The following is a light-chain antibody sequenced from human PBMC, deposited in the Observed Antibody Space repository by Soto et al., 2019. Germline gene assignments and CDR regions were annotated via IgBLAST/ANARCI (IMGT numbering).Light chain of an antibody. V-gene: IGKV1-39*01. CDR3: QQTLSFPPT. CDR1: QSISSY. J-gene: IGKJ1*01. CDR2: AAS. Sequence: DIHMTHSPSSLSASVGDRVTITFRASQSISSYLNWYHQKPGEAPKLLIYAASSLQSGVPSRFSGSGSGTDFTLTISSLQPEDFATYYCQQTLSFPPTFGQGTKVDI.